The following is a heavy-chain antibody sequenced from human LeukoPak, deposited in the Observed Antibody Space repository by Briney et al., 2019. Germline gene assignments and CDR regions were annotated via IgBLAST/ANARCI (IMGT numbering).Heavy chain of an antibody. V-gene: IGHV4-39*01. D-gene: IGHD2-21*02. CDR2: IYYSGST. J-gene: IGHJ5*02. CDR1: GGSISSSSYY. CDR3: ARLGGDSDNWFDP. Sequence: SETLSLTCTVSGGSISSSSYYWGWIRQPPGKGLEWIGSIYYSGSTYYNPSLKSRVTISVDTSKNQFSLKLSSVTAADTAVYNCARLGGDSDNWFDPWGQGTLVTVSS.